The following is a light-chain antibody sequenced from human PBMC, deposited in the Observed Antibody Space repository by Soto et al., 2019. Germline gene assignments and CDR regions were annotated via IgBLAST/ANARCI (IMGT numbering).Light chain of an antibody. CDR2: GAS. CDR1: QTVSDN. V-gene: IGKV3-15*01. J-gene: IGKJ2*01. CDR3: QQYNIWPPLYT. Sequence: EIVLTQSPAILSASPGERATLSCRASQTVSDNLAWYQQKPGQSPRLLIYGASTRATDIPVRFSGSGSGTEFTLTISSLQSEDFAVYYCQQYNIWPPLYTFGQGTKLEI.